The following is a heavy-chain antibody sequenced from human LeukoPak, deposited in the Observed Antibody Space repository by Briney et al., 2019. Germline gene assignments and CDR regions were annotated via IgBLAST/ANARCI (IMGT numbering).Heavy chain of an antibody. CDR1: GFTFSSYA. J-gene: IGHJ4*02. Sequence: GGSLRLSCAASGFTFSSYAMSWVRQAPGKGLEWVSAMSGSGSSTYYADSVKGRFTISRDNSRNTLYLQMNSLRGEDTAVYYCAKDRSSSWYFDYWGQGTLVTVSS. CDR3: AKDRSSSWYFDY. D-gene: IGHD6-13*01. CDR2: MSGSGSST. V-gene: IGHV3-23*01.